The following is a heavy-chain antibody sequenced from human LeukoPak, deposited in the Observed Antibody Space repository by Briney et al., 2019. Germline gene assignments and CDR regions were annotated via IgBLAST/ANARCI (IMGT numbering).Heavy chain of an antibody. Sequence: GRSLRLSCAASGFTFDDYAMHWVRQAPGKGLEWVSGISWNSGNIGYADSVKGRFTISRDNAKNSLYLQMNSLRAEDTAVYYCARDSPGPNYYDSSGSFDYWGQGTLVTVSS. J-gene: IGHJ4*02. CDR2: ISWNSGNI. CDR3: ARDSPGPNYYDSSGSFDY. D-gene: IGHD3-22*01. V-gene: IGHV3-9*01. CDR1: GFTFDDYA.